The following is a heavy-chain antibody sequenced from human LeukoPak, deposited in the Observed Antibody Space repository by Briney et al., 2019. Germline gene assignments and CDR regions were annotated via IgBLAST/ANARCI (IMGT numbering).Heavy chain of an antibody. V-gene: IGHV4-4*02. D-gene: IGHD2-15*01. CDR2: IYHSGST. CDR3: ARVLGYCSGGNCYLDH. J-gene: IGHJ4*02. Sequence: SGTLSLTCAVSGASISSNNWWWSRVRQPPGKGLEWIGEIYHSGSTNYNPSLKSRVTMSVDKSKNQFSLKLSSVTAADTAVYYCARVLGYCSGGNCYLDHWGQGILVTVSS. CDR1: GASISSNNW.